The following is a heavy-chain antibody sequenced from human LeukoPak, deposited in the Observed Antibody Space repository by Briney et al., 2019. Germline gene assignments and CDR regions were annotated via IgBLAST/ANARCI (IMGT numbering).Heavy chain of an antibody. CDR2: ISSSGSTI. CDR1: GFTFSDYY. Sequence: GGSLRLPCTASGFTFSDYYMSWIRQAPGKGLEWVSYISSSGSTIHYADSVKGRFTISRDNAKNSLYLQMNSLRAEDTAVYYCARDRTTYYYDSSGYENLDYWGQGTLVTVSS. D-gene: IGHD3-22*01. V-gene: IGHV3-11*01. CDR3: ARDRTTYYYDSSGYENLDY. J-gene: IGHJ4*02.